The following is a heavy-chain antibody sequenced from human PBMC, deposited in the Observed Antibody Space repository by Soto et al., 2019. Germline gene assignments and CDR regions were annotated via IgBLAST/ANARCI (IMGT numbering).Heavy chain of an antibody. Sequence: GGSLRLSCAASGFTFSSYGMSWVRQAPGKGLEWVAGIPVIGERRYYADSVKGRFTISRDNAQNTLYLQMNSLRVEDAAVYFCAREGDRYGTVCFDSWGQGTLVTVSS. CDR3: AREGDRYGTVCFDS. CDR2: IPVIGERR. V-gene: IGHV3-23*01. D-gene: IGHD1-1*01. J-gene: IGHJ4*02. CDR1: GFTFSSYG.